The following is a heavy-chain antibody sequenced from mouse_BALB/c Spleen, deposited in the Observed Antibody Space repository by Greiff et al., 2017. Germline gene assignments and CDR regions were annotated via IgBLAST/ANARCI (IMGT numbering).Heavy chain of an antibody. Sequence: QVQLQQSGAELVKPGTSVKLSCKASGYNFTSYWINWVKLRPGQGLEWIGDIYPGSGSTNYNEKFKSKATLTVDTSSSTAYMQLSSLASEDSALYYCAANWDWFAYWGQGTLVTVSA. V-gene: IGHV1-55*01. J-gene: IGHJ3*01. CDR3: AANWDWFAY. CDR1: GYNFTSYW. D-gene: IGHD4-1*01. CDR2: IYPGSGST.